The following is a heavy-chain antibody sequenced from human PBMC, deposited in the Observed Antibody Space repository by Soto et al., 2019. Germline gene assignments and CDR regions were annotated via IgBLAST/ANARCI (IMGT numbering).Heavy chain of an antibody. D-gene: IGHD6-19*01. Sequence: QVQLQESGPGLVKPSETLSLTCTVSGDSISSYYWSWIRQPPGKGLEWIGYIYYSGSTRSTNYNPSLKSRVNISVDTSKNQFSLKLSSVTAADTAVYYCARGDSSGWSNWLDPWGQGALVTVSS. CDR2: IYYSGSTRST. CDR3: ARGDSSGWSNWLDP. J-gene: IGHJ5*02. CDR1: GDSISSYY. V-gene: IGHV4-59*01.